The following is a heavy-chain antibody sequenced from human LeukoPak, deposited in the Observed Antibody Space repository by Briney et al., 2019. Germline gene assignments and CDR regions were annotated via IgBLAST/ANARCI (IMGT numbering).Heavy chain of an antibody. CDR1: GFTFSTNA. D-gene: IGHD1-26*01. CDR2: ISGSGAST. J-gene: IGHJ4*02. Sequence: GGSLRLSCLASGFTFSTNAMSWVRQAPGKGLEWISGISGSGASTYYADSVTGRFTISRDNSRNTLYLQMNSLRGDDTAVYYCAKDVGKWESLHFYDYWGQGTLVTVSS. V-gene: IGHV3-23*01. CDR3: AKDVGKWESLHFYDY.